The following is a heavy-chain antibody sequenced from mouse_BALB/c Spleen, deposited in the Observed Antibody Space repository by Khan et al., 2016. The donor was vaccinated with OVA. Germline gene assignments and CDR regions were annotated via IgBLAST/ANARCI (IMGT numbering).Heavy chain of an antibody. CDR2: IWSGGST. D-gene: IGHD1-2*01. CDR3: ARSLLLAMDY. J-gene: IGHJ4*01. CDR1: GFSLTSYG. Sequence: QVQLKQSGPGLVEPSQSLSINCTVSGFSLTSYGVHWVRQSPGKGLEWLGMIWSGGSTDYNAAFISRLSIRKDNSKSQVFFQMNSLQADDTAIYYCARSLLLAMDYWGQGTSVTVSS. V-gene: IGHV2-4-1*01.